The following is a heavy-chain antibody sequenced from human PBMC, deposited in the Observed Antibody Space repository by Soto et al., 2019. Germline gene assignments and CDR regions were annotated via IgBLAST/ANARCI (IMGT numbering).Heavy chain of an antibody. J-gene: IGHJ4*02. CDR1: DGSISSYY. V-gene: IGHV4-59*01. Sequence: LSHRYSVADGSISSYYWSWIRQPPGKGLEWIGYIYYSGSTNYNPSLKSRVTISVDTSKNQFSLKLSSVTAADTAVYYCAKTGRWKYYFDYWGQGTQVTVSS. D-gene: IGHD1-1*01. CDR3: AKTGRWKYYFDY. CDR2: IYYSGST.